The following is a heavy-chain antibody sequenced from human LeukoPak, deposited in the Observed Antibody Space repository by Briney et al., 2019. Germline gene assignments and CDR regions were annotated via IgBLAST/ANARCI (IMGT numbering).Heavy chain of an antibody. J-gene: IGHJ3*02. CDR3: ARSIVGAVDAFDI. V-gene: IGHV3-7*01. CDR1: GFTFSSYW. CDR2: IKQDGSEK. D-gene: IGHD1-26*01. Sequence: TGGSLRLSCAASGFTFSSYWMSWVRQAPGKGLEWVANIKQDGSEKYYVDSVKGRFTISRDNAKNSLYLQMNSLRAEDTAVYYCARSIVGAVDAFDIWGQGTMVTVSS.